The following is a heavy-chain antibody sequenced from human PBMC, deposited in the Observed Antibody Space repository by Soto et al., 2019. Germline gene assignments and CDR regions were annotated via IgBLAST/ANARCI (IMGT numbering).Heavy chain of an antibody. J-gene: IGHJ4*02. Sequence: GGSLRLSCAASGFTFSSYAMHWVRQAPGKGLEWVAVISYDGSNKYYADSVKGRFTISRDNSKNTLYLQMNSLRAEDTAVYYCARGSRDYYDSSGYQVDGFGYWGQGTLVTVSS. CDR3: ARGSRDYYDSSGYQVDGFGY. D-gene: IGHD3-22*01. CDR2: ISYDGSNK. V-gene: IGHV3-30-3*01. CDR1: GFTFSSYA.